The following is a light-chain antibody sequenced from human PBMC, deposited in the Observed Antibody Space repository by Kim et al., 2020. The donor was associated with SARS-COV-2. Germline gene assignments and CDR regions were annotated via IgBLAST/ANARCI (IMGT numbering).Light chain of an antibody. CDR2: AAS. CDR1: QGFSNY. Sequence: SSVGDRVTIPCRASQGFSNYLAWYHQKPGQVPKLLIYAASTLRSGVPSRFSGSGSGTDSTLTISSLQPEGVATYYCKKYNSAPFTFGPGTKVDIK. CDR3: KKYNSAPFT. V-gene: IGKV1-27*01. J-gene: IGKJ3*01.